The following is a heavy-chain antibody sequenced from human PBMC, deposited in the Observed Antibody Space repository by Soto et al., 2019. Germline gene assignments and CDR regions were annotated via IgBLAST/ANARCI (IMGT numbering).Heavy chain of an antibody. D-gene: IGHD2-2*01. J-gene: IGHJ5*02. V-gene: IGHV4-39*01. Sequence: ALQTLSVTWTVSDGSISSSSYCGGRIRQPPGKGLEWIGSIYYSGSTYYNPSLKSRVTISVDTSKTQFSLKLSSVTAADTAVYYRARHRRPPGYCSSTSCYRDWFDPWGQGTLVTVSS. CDR1: DGSISSSSYC. CDR2: IYYSGST. CDR3: ARHRRPPGYCSSTSCYRDWFDP.